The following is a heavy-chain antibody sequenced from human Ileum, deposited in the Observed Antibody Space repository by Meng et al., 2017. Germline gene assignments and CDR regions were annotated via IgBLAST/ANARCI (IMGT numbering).Heavy chain of an antibody. J-gene: IGHJ4*02. V-gene: IGHV4-61*01. CDR3: ARFYGSGTFEVHDY. CDR1: SGFFSSTSYY. D-gene: IGHD3-10*01. Sequence: VPLHGPCTVRSRSSATLSLTVHVSSGFFSSTSYYWICIRQPPVNALEWIGLIHYSGIRNYNPSLKSRLTMSVDTSKNQVSLRLTSVTAADTAVYYCARFYGSGTFEVHDYWRQGTLVTVSS. CDR2: IHYSGIR.